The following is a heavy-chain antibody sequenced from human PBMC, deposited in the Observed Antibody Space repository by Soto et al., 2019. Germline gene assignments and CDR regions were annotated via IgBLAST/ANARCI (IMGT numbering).Heavy chain of an antibody. V-gene: IGHV3-64D*09. D-gene: IGHD6-13*01. Sequence: GGSLRLSCSASGFTFSSYAMHWVRQAPGKGLEYVSAISSNGCSTYYADPVKGRFTISRDNSKNTLYLQMSSLRAEATGVDACAKDLRSYSSSGYDGVFYIWGQGTMVTV. J-gene: IGHJ3*02. CDR3: AKDLRSYSSSGYDGVFYI. CDR2: ISSNGCST. CDR1: GFTFSSYA.